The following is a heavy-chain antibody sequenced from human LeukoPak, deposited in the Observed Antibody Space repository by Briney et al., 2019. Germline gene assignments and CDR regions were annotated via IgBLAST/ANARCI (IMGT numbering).Heavy chain of an antibody. CDR2: INHSGST. D-gene: IGHD6-13*01. Sequence: SETLSLTCAVYGGSFNGYYWSWIRQPPGKGLEWIGEINHSGSTNYNPSLKSRVTISVDTSKNQFSLKLSSVTAADTAVYYCARGRRAAAGSPPGYWGQGTLVTVSS. J-gene: IGHJ4*02. CDR3: ARGRRAAAGSPPGY. V-gene: IGHV4-34*01. CDR1: GGSFNGYY.